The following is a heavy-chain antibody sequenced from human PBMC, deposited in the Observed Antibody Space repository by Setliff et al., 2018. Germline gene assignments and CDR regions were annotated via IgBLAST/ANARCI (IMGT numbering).Heavy chain of an antibody. CDR1: GFTFNSYS. D-gene: IGHD1-1*01. Sequence: RLSCAASGFTFNSYSINWVRQAPGKGLEWVSSISSTGSYKPYADSVRGRFTISRDNAKNSVDLQMSSLRPEDTAIYFCVRGLSDRVNWFAFDYWGQGTQVTVSS. V-gene: IGHV3-21*06. J-gene: IGHJ4*02. CDR3: VRGLSDRVNWFAFDY. CDR2: ISSTGSYK.